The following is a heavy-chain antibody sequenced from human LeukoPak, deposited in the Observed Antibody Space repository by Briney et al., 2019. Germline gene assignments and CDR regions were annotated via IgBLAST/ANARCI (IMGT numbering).Heavy chain of an antibody. D-gene: IGHD1-26*01. V-gene: IGHV4-59*01. CDR3: ARDRRGSFYTFDL. CDR2: VSHTGAT. Sequence: PSETLSLTCSVSGASINGCFWSWVRQTPEKRLDWIGYVSHTGATTSNPTLKSRVSITIDTSKSQISLTMTSVTAADSALYYSARDRRGSFYTFDLWGPGTIVSVS. J-gene: IGHJ3*01. CDR1: GASINGCF.